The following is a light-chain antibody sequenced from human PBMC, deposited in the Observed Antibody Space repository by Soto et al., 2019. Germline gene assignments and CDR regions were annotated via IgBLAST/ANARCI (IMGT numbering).Light chain of an antibody. Sequence: QSALTQPASVSGSPGQSITISCTGTSSDVGSYNLVSWYQQHPGKAPKLMIYEGSKRPSGVSNRFSGSKSGNTASLTISGLQAEDEADYYCCSFTISRNTVIFGGGTKLTVL. J-gene: IGLJ2*01. V-gene: IGLV2-23*01. CDR1: SSDVGSYNL. CDR3: CSFTISRNTVI. CDR2: EGS.